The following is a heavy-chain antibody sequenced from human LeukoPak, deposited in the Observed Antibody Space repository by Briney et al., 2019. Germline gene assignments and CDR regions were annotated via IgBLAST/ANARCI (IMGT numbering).Heavy chain of an antibody. V-gene: IGHV4-59*08. D-gene: IGHD1-26*01. CDR2: MYYSGNT. J-gene: IGHJ3*02. Sequence: PSETLSLTCNVSGGSINSYYWSWIRQPPGKGLEWIGYMYYSGNTNYNPSLKSRVTTSVDSSKNQFSLKLTSVTAADTAVYYCARHTLVGARNAFDIWGQGAMVTVSS. CDR1: GGSINSYY. CDR3: ARHTLVGARNAFDI.